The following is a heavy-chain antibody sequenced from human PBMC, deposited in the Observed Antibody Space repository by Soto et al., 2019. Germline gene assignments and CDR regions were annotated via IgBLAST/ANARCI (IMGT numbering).Heavy chain of an antibody. CDR1: GFAFGSYW. V-gene: IGHV3-7*05. CDR2: IRGDGSKK. Sequence: EVQLVESGGTLVQPGGSLRLSCEGSGFAFGSYWMTWVRQAPGKGLEWVANIRGDGSKKSYLDSVSGRFTIFRDNAENSLYLPMNSLRDEDTALYHCARDVSPGSSSMYLDAFDIWGQGTMVTVSS. CDR3: ARDVSPGSSSMYLDAFDI. D-gene: IGHD6-13*01. J-gene: IGHJ3*02.